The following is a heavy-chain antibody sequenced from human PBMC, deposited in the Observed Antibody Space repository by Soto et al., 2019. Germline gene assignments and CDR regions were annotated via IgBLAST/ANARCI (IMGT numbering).Heavy chain of an antibody. V-gene: IGHV1-18*01. Sequence: QVQLVQSGGEVKKPGASVKVSCKASGYTFTIYGINWVRQAPGQGLEWMGWISPDNGNTNYAQKLQGRVTMTTDTCTSTAYMRLRSLRSDDTAVYYCARALGYSGYAGMDVWGQGTTVTVSS. CDR2: ISPDNGNT. D-gene: IGHD5-12*01. J-gene: IGHJ6*02. CDR3: ARALGYSGYAGMDV. CDR1: GYTFTIYG.